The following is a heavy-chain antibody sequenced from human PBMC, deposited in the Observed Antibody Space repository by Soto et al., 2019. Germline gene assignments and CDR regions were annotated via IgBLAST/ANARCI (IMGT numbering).Heavy chain of an antibody. CDR3: ARGAYGNGWIFDY. CDR1: GFTFDDYA. J-gene: IGHJ4*01. V-gene: IGHV3-43D*04. CDR2: ISWDGGST. D-gene: IGHD6-19*01. Sequence: PGGYLRLSCAASGFTFDDYAMHWVRQAPGKGLEWVSLISWDGGSTYYADSVKGRFTISRDNSKNSLYLQMNSLRAEDTAIYFCARGAYGNGWIFDYWGRGTLVTVSS.